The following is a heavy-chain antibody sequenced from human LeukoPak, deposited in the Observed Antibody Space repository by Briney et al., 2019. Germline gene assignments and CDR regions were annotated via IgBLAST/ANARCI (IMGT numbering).Heavy chain of an antibody. Sequence: PSETQSLTCTVSDGSVSSGSHYWSWIRQPPGQGLEWIGYMYYIGSTNYNPSLKSRVTISIDTSKSQFSLRLSSVTAADTAVYYCARDYYGSGTHLYWGQGTLVTVSS. D-gene: IGHD3-10*01. CDR1: DGSVSSGSHY. CDR3: ARDYYGSGTHLY. CDR2: MYYIGST. J-gene: IGHJ4*02. V-gene: IGHV4-61*01.